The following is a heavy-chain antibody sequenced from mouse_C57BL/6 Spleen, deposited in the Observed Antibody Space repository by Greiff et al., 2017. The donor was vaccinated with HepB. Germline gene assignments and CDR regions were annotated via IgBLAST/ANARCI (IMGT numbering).Heavy chain of an antibody. V-gene: IGHV5-17*01. D-gene: IGHD1-1*01. CDR2: ISSGSSTI. CDR1: GFTFSDYG. CDR3: ARPAVLRYYFDY. J-gene: IGHJ2*01. Sequence: EVKLMESGGGLVKPGGSLKLSCAASGFTFSDYGMHWVRQAPEKGLEWVAYISSGSSTIYYADTVKGRFTISRDNAKNTLFLQMTSLRSEDTAMYYCARPAVLRYYFDYWGQGTTLTVSS.